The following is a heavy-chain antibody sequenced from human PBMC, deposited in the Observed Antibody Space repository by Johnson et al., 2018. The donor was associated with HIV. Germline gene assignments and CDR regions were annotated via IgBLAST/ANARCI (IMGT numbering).Heavy chain of an antibody. CDR2: IYSGGST. V-gene: IGHV3-66*03. Sequence: VQLVESGGGLIQPGGSLRLSCAASGFTVSSNYMSWVRQAPGKGLEWVSVIYSGGSTYYADSVQGRFTISRDNSKNTLYLQMNSLRAEDTAVYYCARDSTYSSSPLGAFDIWGQGTMVTVSS. CDR3: ARDSTYSSSPLGAFDI. J-gene: IGHJ3*02. D-gene: IGHD6-6*01. CDR1: GFTVSSNY.